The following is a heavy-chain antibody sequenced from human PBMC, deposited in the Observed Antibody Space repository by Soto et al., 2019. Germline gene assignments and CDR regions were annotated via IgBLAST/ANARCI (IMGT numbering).Heavy chain of an antibody. J-gene: IGHJ5*02. CDR3: AACTGPSCNRGWEWFDP. Sequence: ASVKGCCKASGYTFSSYGITWVRQAPGQGLEWMGWISTYNGNTNYAQKVQGRVTMTIDTSTSTAYMELRSLRSDDTAMYYCAACTGPSCNRGWEWFDPWGQGTLVTVSS. CDR1: GYTFSSYG. CDR2: ISTYNGNT. D-gene: IGHD2-2*01. V-gene: IGHV1-18*04.